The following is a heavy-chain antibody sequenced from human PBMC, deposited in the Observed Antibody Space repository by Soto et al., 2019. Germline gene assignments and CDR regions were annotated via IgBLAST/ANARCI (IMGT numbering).Heavy chain of an antibody. J-gene: IGHJ6*02. Sequence: QVQLVQSGAEVKKPGSSVKVSCKASGGTFSSYAISWVRQAPGQGLEWMGGIIPIFGTADYAQKFQGRVTMTADESTSTAYMDLSSLRSEDTAVYYCASPPSHYYYCGMDVWGQGTTVTVSS. D-gene: IGHD7-27*01. CDR3: ASPPSHYYYCGMDV. CDR1: GGTFSSYA. V-gene: IGHV1-69*12. CDR2: IIPIFGTA.